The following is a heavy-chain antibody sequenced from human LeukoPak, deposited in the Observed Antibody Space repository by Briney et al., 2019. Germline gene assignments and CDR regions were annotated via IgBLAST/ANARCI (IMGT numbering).Heavy chain of an antibody. CDR2: IYYSGST. Sequence: SETLSLTCTVSGGSISSYYWSWIRQPPGKGLEWIGYIYYSGSTNYNPSLKSRVTISVDTSKNQFSLKLSSVTAADTAVYYCARSITMVRGTNWFDPWGQRTLVTVSS. D-gene: IGHD3-10*01. J-gene: IGHJ5*02. CDR3: ARSITMVRGTNWFDP. V-gene: IGHV4-59*01. CDR1: GGSISSYY.